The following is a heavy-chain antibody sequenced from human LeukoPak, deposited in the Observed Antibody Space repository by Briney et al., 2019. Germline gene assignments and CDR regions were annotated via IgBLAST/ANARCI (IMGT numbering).Heavy chain of an antibody. CDR1: GFTFNNYA. V-gene: IGHV3-23*01. J-gene: IGHJ4*02. CDR2: ISIPGTTT. D-gene: IGHD7-27*01. CDR3: VRDPNWGSGN. Sequence: GGPLRLSCAASGFTFNNYAMIWVRQAPGRGLEWVSIISIPGTTTYYADSAKGRFTISKDNSKNTLYLQMNSLRAEDTAVYYCVRDPNWGSGNWGQGTLVTVSS.